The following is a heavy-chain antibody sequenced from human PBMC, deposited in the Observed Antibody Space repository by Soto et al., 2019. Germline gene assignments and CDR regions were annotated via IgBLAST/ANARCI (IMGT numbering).Heavy chain of an antibody. V-gene: IGHV6-1*01. D-gene: IGHD6-13*01. J-gene: IGHJ4*02. CDR2: TYYRSKWYN. CDR3: ARGTSIAAAVAGDNFDY. Sequence: SQTLSLTCAISGDSVSSNSAAWNWIRQSPSRGLEWLGRTYYRSKWYNDYAVSVKSRITINPDTSKKQFSLQLNSVTPEDTAVYYCARGTSIAAAVAGDNFDYWGQGTLVTVSS. CDR1: GDSVSSNSAA.